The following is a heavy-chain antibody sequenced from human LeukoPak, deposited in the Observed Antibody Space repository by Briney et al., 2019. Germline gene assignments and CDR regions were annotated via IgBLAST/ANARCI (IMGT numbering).Heavy chain of an antibody. V-gene: IGHV4-34*01. CDR2: INHSGST. CDR3: ASILDCSGGSCHDAFDI. D-gene: IGHD2-15*01. J-gene: IGHJ3*02. CDR1: GGSFSGYY. Sequence: ETSETLSLSCAVYGGSFSGYYWSWIRQPTGKGLEWIGEINHSGSTNYNPSLKSRVTISVDTSKNQFSLKLSSVTAADTAVYYCASILDCSGGSCHDAFDIWGQGTMVTVSS.